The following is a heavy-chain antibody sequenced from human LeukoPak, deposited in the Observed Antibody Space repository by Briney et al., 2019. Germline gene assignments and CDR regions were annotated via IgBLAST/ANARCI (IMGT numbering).Heavy chain of an antibody. Sequence: GGSLRLSCAASGFTFSSYSMNWVRQAPGKGLEWVSSISSSSSYIYYADSVKGRFTISRDNAKNSLYLQMNSLRAEDTAVYYCARSITIFGVVTPPYYYYGMDVWGQGTTVTVSS. D-gene: IGHD3-3*01. CDR2: ISSSSSYI. CDR1: GFTFSSYS. V-gene: IGHV3-21*01. CDR3: ARSITIFGVVTPPYYYYGMDV. J-gene: IGHJ6*02.